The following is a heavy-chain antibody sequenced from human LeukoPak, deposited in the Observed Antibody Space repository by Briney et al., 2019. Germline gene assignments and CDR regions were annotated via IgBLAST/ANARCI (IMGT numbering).Heavy chain of an antibody. CDR2: TYYRSKWYN. V-gene: IGHV6-1*01. D-gene: IGHD6-13*01. J-gene: IGHJ5*02. CDR3: ARISSSRFTSFDP. CDR1: GDRVSSNSAA. Sequence: SQTLSLTCAISGDRVSSNSAAWNWIRQSPSRGLEWLGRTYYRSKWYNDYAVSVKSRITITPDTSKNQFSLQLNSVTPEDTAVYNCARISSSRFTSFDPWGQGTLVTVSS.